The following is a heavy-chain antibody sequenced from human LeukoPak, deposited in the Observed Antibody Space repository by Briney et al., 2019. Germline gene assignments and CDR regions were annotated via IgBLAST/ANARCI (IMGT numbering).Heavy chain of an antibody. CDR3: ARGVGQREYSYAL. CDR2: MNPNSGNT. J-gene: IGHJ4*02. Sequence: ASVKVSCKASGYAFTRYDINWVRQATGQGLEWMGWMNPNSGNTGYAQKFQGRVTMTRNTSTTTAYMELSSLRSEDTAVYHCARGVGQREYSYALWGQGTLFTVSS. CDR1: GYAFTRYD. V-gene: IGHV1-8*01. D-gene: IGHD5-18*01.